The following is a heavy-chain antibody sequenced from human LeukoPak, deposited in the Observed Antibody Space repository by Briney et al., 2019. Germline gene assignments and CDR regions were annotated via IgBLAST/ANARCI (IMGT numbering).Heavy chain of an antibody. Sequence: GGSLRLSCAASGFTFSTYWMSWVRQAPGKGLEWVANIKEDGSEKYYGDSVKGRFTISRDNAKNSPYLQMNSLRAEDTAVYYCARDSSGYQWGQGTLVTVSS. CDR1: GFTFSTYW. J-gene: IGHJ4*02. CDR3: ARDSSGYQ. CDR2: IKEDGSEK. D-gene: IGHD3-22*01. V-gene: IGHV3-7*01.